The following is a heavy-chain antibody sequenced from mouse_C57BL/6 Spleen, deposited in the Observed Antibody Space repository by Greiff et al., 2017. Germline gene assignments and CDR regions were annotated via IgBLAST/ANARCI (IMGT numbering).Heavy chain of an antibody. CDR2: INPSNGGP. D-gene: IGHD2-1*01. CDR3: AREGIYYGNHRGYFDE. Sequence: QVQLQQPGTELVKPGASVKLSCQASGYPFPSYWMHWVKQRPGQGLEWIGNINPSNGGPNYNAKSKSNGTLTVDKSSSTAYMQLSSLTSEDSAGYYWAREGIYYGNHRGYFDEWGQGTTRTVSA. CDR1: GYPFPSYW. J-gene: IGHJ2*01. V-gene: IGHV1-53*01.